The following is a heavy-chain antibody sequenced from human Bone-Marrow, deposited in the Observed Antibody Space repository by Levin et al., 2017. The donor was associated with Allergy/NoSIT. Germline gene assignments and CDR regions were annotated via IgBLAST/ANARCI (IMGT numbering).Heavy chain of an antibody. CDR3: ATLQLADASAYYFGMDV. CDR2: FDPVDGEI. D-gene: IGHD3-22*01. CDR1: GYKFTDLG. Sequence: ASVKVSCKVSGYKFTDLGMHWVRQAPGRGLEWMGGFDPVDGEILYAQKFQGRVTMTEDTSADTAFLEVRSLTAADTAVYYCATLQLADASAYYFGMDVGGQGTSVTVPS. J-gene: IGHJ6*01. V-gene: IGHV1-24*01.